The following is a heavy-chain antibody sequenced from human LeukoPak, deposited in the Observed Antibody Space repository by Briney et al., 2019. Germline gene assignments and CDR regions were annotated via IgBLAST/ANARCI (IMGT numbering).Heavy chain of an antibody. V-gene: IGHV4-59*01. J-gene: IGHJ4*02. CDR3: ARSMNYFDY. CDR1: GGSISSYY. CDR2: IYYSGST. Sequence: PSETLSLTCTVSGGSISSYYWSWIRQPPGKGLEWIGYIYYSGSTNYNPSLKRRVTISVDTSKNQFSLKLSSVTAADTAVYYCARSMNYFDYWGQGTLVTVSS.